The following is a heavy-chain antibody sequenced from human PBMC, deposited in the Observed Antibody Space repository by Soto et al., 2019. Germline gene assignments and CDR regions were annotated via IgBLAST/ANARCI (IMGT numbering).Heavy chain of an antibody. CDR1: GGSFSGYY. V-gene: IGHV4-34*01. D-gene: IGHD3-3*01. CDR2: INHSGST. Sequence: RSLTCAVYGGSFSGYYWSWIRQPPGKGLEWIGEINHSGSTNYNPSLKSRVTISVDTSKNQFSLKLSSVTAADTAVYYCARVNGRITIFGVVILRFNWFDPWGQGTLVTVSS. CDR3: ARVNGRITIFGVVILRFNWFDP. J-gene: IGHJ5*02.